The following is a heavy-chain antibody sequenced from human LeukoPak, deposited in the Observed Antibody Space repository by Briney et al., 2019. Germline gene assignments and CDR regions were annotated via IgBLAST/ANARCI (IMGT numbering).Heavy chain of an antibody. CDR3: ARAETYSSGWYDAFFDY. D-gene: IGHD6-19*01. CDR2: IYYSGST. V-gene: IGHV4-59*08. Sequence: PSETLSLTCTVSGGSISSYYWSWIRQPPGKGLEWIGYIYYSGSTNYNPSLKGRVTISVDTSKNHFSLKLRSVTAADTAVYYCARAETYSSGWYDAFFDYWGQGTLVTVSS. CDR1: GGSISSYY. J-gene: IGHJ4*02.